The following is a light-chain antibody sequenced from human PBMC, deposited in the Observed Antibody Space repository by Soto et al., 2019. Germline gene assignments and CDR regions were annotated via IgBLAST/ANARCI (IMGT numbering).Light chain of an antibody. V-gene: IGKV3-20*01. CDR1: QSVTSNY. CDR2: GAS. CDR3: QPYNRSPLSWT. J-gene: IGKJ1*01. Sequence: EFVLTQSPGTLSLSPADRATLSCRASQSVTSNYLAWYQQKPGQAPRLLIYGASSRATGIPDRFSGSGSGTDYTLTISRLEPEDFAVYYCQPYNRSPLSWTFGQGTKVEIK.